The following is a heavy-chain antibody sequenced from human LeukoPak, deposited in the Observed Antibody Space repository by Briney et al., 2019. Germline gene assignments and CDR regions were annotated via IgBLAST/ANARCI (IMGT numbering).Heavy chain of an antibody. V-gene: IGHV3-7*04. D-gene: IGHD2-2*02. Sequence: GGSLRLSCAASGFTFGSYWMSWVRQAPGKGLEWVANIKQDGSEKYYVDSVKGRFTISRDNAKNSLYLQMNSLRAEDTAVYYCARDDVYPNPWGQGTLVTVSS. J-gene: IGHJ5*02. CDR2: IKQDGSEK. CDR3: ARDDVYPNP. CDR1: GFTFGSYW.